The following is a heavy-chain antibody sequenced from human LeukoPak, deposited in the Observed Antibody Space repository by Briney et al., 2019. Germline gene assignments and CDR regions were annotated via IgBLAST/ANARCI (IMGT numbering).Heavy chain of an antibody. D-gene: IGHD3-10*01. CDR3: ARDACRGLLSDY. CDR1: GFTFSAYG. V-gene: IGHV3-21*01. CDR2: ISSSGRNI. J-gene: IGHJ4*02. Sequence: GGSLRLSCAASGFTFSAYGMNWVRQAPGKGLEWISSISSSGRNIFYADSVTGRFTISRDNANNSLYLQMNSLRAEDTAVYYCARDACRGLLSDYWGQGNLVTVSS.